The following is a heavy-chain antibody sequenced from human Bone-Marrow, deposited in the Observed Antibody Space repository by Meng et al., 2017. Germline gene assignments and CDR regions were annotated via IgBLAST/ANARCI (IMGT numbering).Heavy chain of an antibody. CDR1: GLSFTDAW. V-gene: IGHV3-15*04. J-gene: IGHJ4*01. D-gene: IGHD6-13*01. Sequence: GGSLRLSCVASGLSFTDAWMSWVRQAPGKGLEWVGRIETNSDGGTTDYAAPVKGRFTISRDDSKNTLYLQMNSLINEDTAVYFCATGAAAADHWGHGNRV. CDR2: IETNSDGGTT. CDR3: ATGAAAADH.